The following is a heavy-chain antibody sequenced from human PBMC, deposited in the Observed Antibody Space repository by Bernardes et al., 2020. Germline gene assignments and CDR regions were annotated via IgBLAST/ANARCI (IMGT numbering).Heavy chain of an antibody. Sequence: SETLSLTCAVYGGSFSGYYWSWIRQPPGKGLEWIGEINHSGSTNYNPSLKSRVTISVDTSKNQFSLKLSSVTAADTAVYYCARERGPGGGSWQSARKVFDYWGQGTLVTVSS. CDR1: GGSFSGYY. CDR3: ARERGPGGGSWQSARKVFDY. V-gene: IGHV4-34*01. D-gene: IGHD6-13*01. CDR2: INHSGST. J-gene: IGHJ4*02.